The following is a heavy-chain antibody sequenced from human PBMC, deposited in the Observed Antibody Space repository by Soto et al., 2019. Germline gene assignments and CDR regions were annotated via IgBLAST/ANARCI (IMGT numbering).Heavy chain of an antibody. Sequence: ASVKVSCKASGYTFTSYDINWVRQAAGQGPEWMGSVTPRNGDTAFAQKYQGRVTVTSXTXXSXXXMXLXXLRSDDTAVYYCARGGSYWARRNYFDYWGQ. CDR2: VTPRNGDT. D-gene: IGHD2-8*02. CDR3: ARGGSYWARRNYFDY. J-gene: IGHJ4*01. CDR1: GYTFTSYD. V-gene: IGHV1-8*02.